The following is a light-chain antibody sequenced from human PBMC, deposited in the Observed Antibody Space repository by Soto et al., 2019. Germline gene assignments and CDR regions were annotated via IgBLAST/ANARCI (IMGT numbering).Light chain of an antibody. V-gene: IGKV3-15*01. CDR1: QSISSK. CDR2: GAS. CDR3: QHYNDWSWT. J-gene: IGKJ1*01. Sequence: EIVMTQSPATLSVSPGEGATLSCRSSQSISSKLAWYQQKPGQAPRLLIYGASTRATGVPSRFFGSGSGTEFTLTISSLQSEDLAVYYCQHYNDWSWTFGQVTKVDIK.